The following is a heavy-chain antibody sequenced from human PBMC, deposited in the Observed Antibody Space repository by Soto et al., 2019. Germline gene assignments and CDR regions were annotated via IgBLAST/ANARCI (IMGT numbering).Heavy chain of an antibody. CDR2: ISYDGSNK. CDR1: GFTFSSYG. Sequence: SLRLSCAASGFTFSSYGMHWVRQAPGKGLEWVAVISYDGSNKYYADSVKGRFTISRDNSKNTLYLQMNSLRAEDTAVYYCAKSYDYYDSSGYPNWFDPWGQG. V-gene: IGHV3-30*18. D-gene: IGHD3-22*01. J-gene: IGHJ5*02. CDR3: AKSYDYYDSSGYPNWFDP.